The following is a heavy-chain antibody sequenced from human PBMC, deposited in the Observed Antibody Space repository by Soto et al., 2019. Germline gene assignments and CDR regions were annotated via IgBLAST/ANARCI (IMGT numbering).Heavy chain of an antibody. J-gene: IGHJ4*02. CDR2: IIPIFGTA. V-gene: IGHV1-69*12. CDR3: ARVGDGYHPSKGYYFDY. CDR1: GGTFSSYA. Sequence: QVQLVQSGAEVKKPGSSVKVSCKASGGTFSSYAISWVRQAPGQGLEWMGGIIPIFGTANYAQKFQGRVTITADESTSTAYMELSSLRSEDTAVYYCARVGDGYHPSKGYYFDYWGQGTLVTVSS. D-gene: IGHD5-12*01.